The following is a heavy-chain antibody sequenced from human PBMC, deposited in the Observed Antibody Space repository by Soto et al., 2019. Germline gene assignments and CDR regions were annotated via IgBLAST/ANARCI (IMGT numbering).Heavy chain of an antibody. J-gene: IGHJ4*02. CDR3: ARENNVFPGGYCDY. D-gene: IGHD2-15*01. CDR2: IYHSGST. CDR1: GGSISSGGYS. V-gene: IGHV4-30-2*01. Sequence: QLQLQESGSGLVKPSQTLSLTCAVSGGSISSGGYSWSWIRQPPGKGLEWIGYIYHSGSTYYNPSLKSRVTISVDRSKNQVSLKLSSVTAADTAVYYCARENNVFPGGYCDYWGQGTLVTVSS.